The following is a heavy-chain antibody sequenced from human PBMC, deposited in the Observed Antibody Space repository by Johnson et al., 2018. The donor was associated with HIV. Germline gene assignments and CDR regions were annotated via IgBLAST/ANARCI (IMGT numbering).Heavy chain of an antibody. V-gene: IGHV3-30-3*01. Sequence: QVQLVESGGGVVQPGRSLRLSCAASGFSFSRYVMHWVRQAPAKGLEWVAVISDDGSNKYYADSAKGRFTISRDNSKNTLYLQMNSLRAEDTAVYYCAKGLYYGGSGDYAFDIWGQGTMVTVSS. J-gene: IGHJ3*02. CDR1: GFSFSRYV. CDR2: ISDDGSNK. D-gene: IGHD2-21*01. CDR3: AKGLYYGGSGDYAFDI.